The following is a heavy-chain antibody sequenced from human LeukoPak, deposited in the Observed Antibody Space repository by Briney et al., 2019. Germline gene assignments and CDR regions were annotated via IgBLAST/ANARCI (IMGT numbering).Heavy chain of an antibody. Sequence: SETLSLTCAVYGGSFSGYYWSWIRQPPGKGLEWIGEINHSGSTNYNPSLKSRVTISVDTSKNQFSLKLSSVTAADTAVYYCARGRWYYGSGSYSTTKYYYGMDVWAKGPRSPSP. D-gene: IGHD3-10*01. CDR2: INHSGST. CDR1: GGSFSGYY. J-gene: IGHJ6*02. V-gene: IGHV4-34*01. CDR3: ARGRWYYGSGSYSTTKYYYGMDV.